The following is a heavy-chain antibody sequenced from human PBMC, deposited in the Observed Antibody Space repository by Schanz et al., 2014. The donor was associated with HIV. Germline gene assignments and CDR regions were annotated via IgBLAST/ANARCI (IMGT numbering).Heavy chain of an antibody. CDR2: MSYSGSS. J-gene: IGHJ2*01. V-gene: IGHV4-31*03. D-gene: IGHD6-13*01. CDR3: VRGIATTGGDYWHFDL. Sequence: QVQVQESGPGLVKPWQTLSLTCNVSGDSMSSDTYYWSWIRQRPEKSLEWIGYMSYSGSSFYSPSLKSRVTMSLGSSKEGFSLKLSSVTAADTAFYYCVRGIATTGGDYWHFDLWGRGTRVTV. CDR1: GDSMSSDTYY.